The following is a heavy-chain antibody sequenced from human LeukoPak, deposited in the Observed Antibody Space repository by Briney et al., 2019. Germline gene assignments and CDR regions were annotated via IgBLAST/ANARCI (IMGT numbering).Heavy chain of an antibody. V-gene: IGHV4-34*01. J-gene: IGHJ4*02. Sequence: PSETLSLTCAVYGGSFSGYYWSWIRQPPGKGLEWIGEINHSGSTNYNPSLKSRVTISVDTSKNQFSLKLSSVTAADTAVYYCATIRPKGSLGYWGQGTLVTVSS. D-gene: IGHD2-15*01. CDR1: GGSFSGYY. CDR3: ATIRPKGSLGY. CDR2: INHSGST.